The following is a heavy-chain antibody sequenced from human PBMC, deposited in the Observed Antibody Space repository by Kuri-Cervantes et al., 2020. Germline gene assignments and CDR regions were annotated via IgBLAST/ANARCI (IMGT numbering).Heavy chain of an antibody. CDR3: ARSYSGSWGLSY. Sequence: GGSLRLSCAASGFTFSSYAMSWVRQAPGKGLEWVSVIYSGGSTYYADSVKGRFTISRDNSKNTLYLQMNSLRAEDTAVYYCARSYSGSWGLSYWGQGTLVTVSS. CDR1: GFTFSSYA. V-gene: IGHV3-53*01. J-gene: IGHJ4*02. CDR2: IYSGGST. D-gene: IGHD1-26*01.